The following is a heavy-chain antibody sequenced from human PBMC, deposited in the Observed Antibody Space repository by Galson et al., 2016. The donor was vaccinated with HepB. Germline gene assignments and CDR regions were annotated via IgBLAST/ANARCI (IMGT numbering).Heavy chain of an antibody. CDR3: AKASRDYYESAIDF. V-gene: IGHV3-9*01. J-gene: IGHJ4*02. Sequence: SLRLSCAASGFRFDDYGMHWVRQAPGKGLEWVAGINWKDDIMGWGISVRGRFIISRDNAKNSLFLQMNSLRPEDTGVYYCAKASRDYYESAIDFWGQGTHVTVSS. CDR2: INWKDDIM. CDR1: GFRFDDYG. D-gene: IGHD3-22*01.